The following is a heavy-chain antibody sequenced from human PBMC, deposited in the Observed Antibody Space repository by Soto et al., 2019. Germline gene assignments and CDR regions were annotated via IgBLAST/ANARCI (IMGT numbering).Heavy chain of an antibody. Sequence: QLQLQESGPGLVKPSETLSLACTVSGGSISSANYYWGWIRQTPGKGLEWIGTIYHTGNTYHNPSLKSRVTISVDTSKNQFSLRLSSVTAADTAVYYWARQWVDYYGSGSYYNCFDPWGQGTLVTVSS. V-gene: IGHV4-39*01. CDR3: ARQWVDYYGSGSYYNCFDP. D-gene: IGHD3-10*01. CDR2: IYHTGNT. J-gene: IGHJ5*02. CDR1: GGSISSANYY.